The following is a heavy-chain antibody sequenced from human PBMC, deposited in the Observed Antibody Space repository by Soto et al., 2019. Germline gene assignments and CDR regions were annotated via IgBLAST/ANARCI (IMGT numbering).Heavy chain of an antibody. J-gene: IGHJ4*02. Sequence: QVLLQEPGPRLVKPSETLSLTCTVAGGSISGFYWSWVRQPAGKGLEWIGRIYSSGATKYNPSLRNRVTMSVATSTDQYSLNLASMTAADTAVYFCARGPFCGNDCYFDVWGQGTQVTVSS. CDR1: GGSISGFY. V-gene: IGHV4-4*07. CDR2: IYSSGAT. CDR3: ARGPFCGNDCYFDV. D-gene: IGHD2-21*02.